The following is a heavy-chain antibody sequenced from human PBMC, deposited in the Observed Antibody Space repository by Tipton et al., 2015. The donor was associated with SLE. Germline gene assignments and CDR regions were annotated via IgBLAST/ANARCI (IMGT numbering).Heavy chain of an antibody. CDR3: ARDTSSGYFDL. V-gene: IGHV4-59*01. J-gene: IGHJ2*01. CDR2: AHYSGTT. D-gene: IGHD6-25*01. Sequence: TLSLTCSVSGGSISSYYWNWIRQPPGMGLEWIGSAHYSGTTNCNPSIKSRVTISVDTSENQFSLKLTPVTAADTALYFCARDTSSGYFDLWGRGTLVTVSS. CDR1: GGSISSYY.